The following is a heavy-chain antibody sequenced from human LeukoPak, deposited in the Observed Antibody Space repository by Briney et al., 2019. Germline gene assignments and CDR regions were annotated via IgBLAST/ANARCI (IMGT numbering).Heavy chain of an antibody. D-gene: IGHD2-2*01. V-gene: IGHV3-23*01. CDR2: ISGSGGST. J-gene: IGHJ6*04. Sequence: GGSLRLSCAASGFTFSSYAMSWVRQAPGEGLEWVSAISGSGGSTYYADSVKGRFTISRDNSKNTLYLQMNSLRVEDTAVYYCANAIYYYYGMDVWGKGTTVTVSS. CDR3: ANAIYYYYGMDV. CDR1: GFTFSSYA.